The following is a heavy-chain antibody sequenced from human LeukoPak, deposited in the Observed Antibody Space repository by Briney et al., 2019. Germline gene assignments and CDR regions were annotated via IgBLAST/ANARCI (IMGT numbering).Heavy chain of an antibody. CDR1: GFTFSSYW. V-gene: IGHV3-7*01. J-gene: IGHJ5*02. CDR2: INQDGSEK. CDR3: AREGCSRGSCYHNSFDP. D-gene: IGHD2-15*01. Sequence: GGSLRHSCAASGFTFSSYWMSWVRQAPGKGLEWVANINQDGSEKYYVDSVKGRFTISRDNAKNSLYLQMNSLRAEDTAVYYCAREGCSRGSCYHNSFDPWGQGTLVTVSS.